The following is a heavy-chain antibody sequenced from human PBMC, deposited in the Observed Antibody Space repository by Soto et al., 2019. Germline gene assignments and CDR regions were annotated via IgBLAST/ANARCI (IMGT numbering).Heavy chain of an antibody. CDR1: GGSISNYY. J-gene: IGHJ4*02. D-gene: IGHD2-15*01. CDR2: IYYTGNT. V-gene: IGHV4-59*01. CDR3: AKGDPILGYYFAY. Sequence: SETLSLTCTVSGGSISNYYWTWIRQPPGKRLEWIGYIYYTGNTNYNPSLKSRVTISVDTSKNQFSLKLSSVTAADTAVYYCAKGDPILGYYFAYSGQGTLVTVSS.